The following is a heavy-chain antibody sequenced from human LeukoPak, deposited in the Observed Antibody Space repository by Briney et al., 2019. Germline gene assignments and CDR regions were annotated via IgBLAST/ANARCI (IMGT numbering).Heavy chain of an antibody. CDR2: IIPILGIA. V-gene: IGHV1-69*02. CDR1: GGTFSSYT. J-gene: IGHJ4*02. CDR3: ARGRAHDSSGYPLDY. Sequence: ASVKVSCKASGGTFSSYTISWLRQAPGQGLEWMGRIIPILGIANYAQKLQGRVTITADKSTSTAYMELSSLRSEDTAVYYCARGRAHDSSGYPLDYWGQGTLVTVSS. D-gene: IGHD3-22*01.